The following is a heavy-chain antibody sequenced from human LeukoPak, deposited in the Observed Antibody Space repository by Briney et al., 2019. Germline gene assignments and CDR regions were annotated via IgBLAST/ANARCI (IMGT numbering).Heavy chain of an antibody. CDR2: ISSSSSYI. V-gene: IGHV3-21*01. CDR3: ARDLGLQRSGDMDV. D-gene: IGHD6-19*01. CDR1: GFTFSSYS. J-gene: IGHJ6*03. Sequence: GGSLRLSCAASGFTFSSYSMNWVRQAPGKGLKWVSSISSSSSYIYYADSVKGRFTISRDNAKNSLYLQMNSLRAEDTAVYYCARDLGLQRSGDMDVWGKGTTVTVSS.